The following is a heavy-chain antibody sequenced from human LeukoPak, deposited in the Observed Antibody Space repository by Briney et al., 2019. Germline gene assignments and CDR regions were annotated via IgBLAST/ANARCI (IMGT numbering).Heavy chain of an antibody. CDR2: INPNSGDT. CDR1: GYTFTGYY. D-gene: IGHD3-3*02. J-gene: IGHJ6*03. CDR3: ARTAFQFGDYFYYMDV. V-gene: IGHV1-2*02. Sequence: ASVKVSCKASGYTFTGYYMHWVRQAPGQGLEWMGWINPNSGDTNYAQKFQGRVTVTRDTFISTAYMELSGLTSDDTAVYYCARTAFQFGDYFYYMDVWGKGTTVTVSS.